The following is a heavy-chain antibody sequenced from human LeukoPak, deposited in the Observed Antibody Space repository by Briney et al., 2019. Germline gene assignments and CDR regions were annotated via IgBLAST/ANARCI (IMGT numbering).Heavy chain of an antibody. CDR2: IYYSGST. V-gene: IGHV4-31*03. J-gene: IGHJ5*02. D-gene: IGHD1-14*01. Sequence: SQTLSLTCTVSGGSISSGGYYWSWIRQHPGKGLEWIGYIYYSGSTYYNPSLKSRVTISVDTSKNQFSLKLSFVTAADTAVYYCARASPRRIDPWGQGTLVTVSS. CDR3: ARASPRRIDP. CDR1: GGSISSGGYY.